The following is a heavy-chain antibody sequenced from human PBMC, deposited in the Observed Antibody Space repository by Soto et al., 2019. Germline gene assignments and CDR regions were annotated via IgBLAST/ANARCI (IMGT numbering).Heavy chain of an antibody. V-gene: IGHV5-51*01. Sequence: GESLKISYKGSGYSFTSYWIGWVRQMPGKGLEWMGIIYPGDSDTRYSPSFQGQVTISADKSISTAYLQWSSLKASDTAMYYCARTSAAGKYYYGMDVWGQGTMVTVS. D-gene: IGHD6-13*01. CDR2: IYPGDSDT. J-gene: IGHJ6*02. CDR3: ARTSAAGKYYYGMDV. CDR1: GYSFTSYW.